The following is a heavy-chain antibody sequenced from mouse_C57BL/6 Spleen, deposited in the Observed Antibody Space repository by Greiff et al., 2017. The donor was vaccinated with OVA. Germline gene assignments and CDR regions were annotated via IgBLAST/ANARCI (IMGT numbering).Heavy chain of an antibody. CDR1: GFSLTSYG. V-gene: IGHV2-5*01. J-gene: IGHJ1*03. D-gene: IGHD4-1*01. CDR2: IWRGGST. CDR3: AEGGWDGGYVEV. Sequence: QVQLQQSGPGLVQPSQSLSITCTVSGFSLTSYGVHWVRQSPGKGLEWLGVIWRGGSTDYNAAFMSRLSITKDNSKSQGFFKMNSLQADDTAVYDCAEGGWDGGYVEVWGTGTTVTVSS.